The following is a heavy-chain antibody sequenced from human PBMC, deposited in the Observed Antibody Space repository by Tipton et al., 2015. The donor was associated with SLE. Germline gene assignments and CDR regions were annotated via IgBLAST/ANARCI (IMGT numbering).Heavy chain of an antibody. J-gene: IGHJ4*02. V-gene: IGHV4-39*07. CDR1: GASLSSSSYY. CDR2: IYYSGNT. Sequence: TLSLTCTVSGASLSSSSYYWGWFRQPPGKGLEWIGSIYYSGNTYYAPSLKSRLTISIDTSKNQFSLKLTSVTAADTAVYYCASLGYSSSWSDYWGQGTLVTVSS. D-gene: IGHD6-13*01. CDR3: ASLGYSSSWSDY.